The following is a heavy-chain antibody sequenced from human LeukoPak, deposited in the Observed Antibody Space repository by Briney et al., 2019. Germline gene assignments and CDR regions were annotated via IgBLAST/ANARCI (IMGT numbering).Heavy chain of an antibody. CDR1: GFTFSSYA. V-gene: IGHV3-23*01. J-gene: IGHJ4*02. CDR3: AKTRAVRLYYFDY. Sequence: PGGSLRLSRAASGFTFSSYAMSWVRQAPGKGLEWVSGISGSGGSTYYADSVKGRFTISRDNSKNTLYLQMNSLRAEDTAVYYCAKTRAVRLYYFDYWGQGTPVTVSS. D-gene: IGHD3-10*01. CDR2: ISGSGGST.